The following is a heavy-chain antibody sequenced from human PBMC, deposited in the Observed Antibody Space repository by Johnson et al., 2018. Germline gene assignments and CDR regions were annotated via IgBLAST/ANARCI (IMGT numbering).Heavy chain of an antibody. CDR3: ARGGRPSPGTGWANSYYYYMDV. Sequence: QVQLVESGGGVVKXGGSLRLXCAASGFTFSDYSMSWVRQAPGKGLEWVSHISSSGSIIYYVYSVKGRFPISRDNAKNSLYLQMNSLRAEDRAVYYCARGGRPSPGTGWANSYYYYMDVWGKGTTVTVSS. CDR2: ISSSGSII. J-gene: IGHJ6*03. D-gene: IGHD1-1*01. CDR1: GFTFSDYS. V-gene: IGHV3-11*04.